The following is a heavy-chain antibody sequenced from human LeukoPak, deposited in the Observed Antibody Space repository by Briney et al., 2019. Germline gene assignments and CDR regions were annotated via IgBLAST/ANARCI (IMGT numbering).Heavy chain of an antibody. CDR2: ITTSDGNT. D-gene: IGHD7-27*01. CDR1: GFTFSSYT. CDR3: AKDGGLWVSAHWGDS. Sequence: GGSLRLSGAASGFTFSSYTMSWVRQAPGKGLEWVSTITTSDGNTYYADSVKGRFTVSRDNSKNTLYLQMNSLRAEDTAVYYCAKDGGLWVSAHWGDSWGRGTLVTVSS. V-gene: IGHV3-23*01. J-gene: IGHJ4*02.